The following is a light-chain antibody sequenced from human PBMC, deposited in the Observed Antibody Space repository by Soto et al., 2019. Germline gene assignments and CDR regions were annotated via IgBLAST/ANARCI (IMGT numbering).Light chain of an antibody. V-gene: IGKV3-20*01. CDR3: QQYGSTPYT. CDR1: QSISSIY. J-gene: IGKJ2*01. CDR2: VAS. Sequence: DIVLTQSPGTLSLSPGERATLSCRASQSISSIYLAWYQQKPGHAPRLLIYVASSRDTGIPDRFSGSGSGTDFTLTISRLEPEDFAVYYCQQYGSTPYTFGQGTKIEIK.